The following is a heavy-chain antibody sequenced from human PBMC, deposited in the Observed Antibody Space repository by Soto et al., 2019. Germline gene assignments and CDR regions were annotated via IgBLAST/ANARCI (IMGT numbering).Heavy chain of an antibody. CDR3: AKSRGTGNDAFQI. CDR2: ISFDGSYK. V-gene: IGHV3-30*18. Sequence: GGSLRLSCAASGFTFSTYGMHWVRQAPGKGLEWVAVISFDGSYKYYPDPVKGRFTISRDNSKNSLYLQMNSLRADDTAVYYCAKSRGTGNDAFQIWGQGTMVTVSS. J-gene: IGHJ3*02. D-gene: IGHD6-25*01. CDR1: GFTFSTYG.